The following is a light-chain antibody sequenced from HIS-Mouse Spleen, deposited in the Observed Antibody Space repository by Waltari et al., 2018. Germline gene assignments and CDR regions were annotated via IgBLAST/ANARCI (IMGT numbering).Light chain of an antibody. Sequence: QSALTQPASVSGSPGQSITISCPGTSSAVGSYNLVSWYQQHPGKAPKLMIYEGSKRPSGVSNRVSGSKYGKTASLTIAGLQDEDEADYYCCSYAGSSTVVFGGGTKLTVL. CDR1: SSAVGSYNL. CDR3: CSYAGSSTVV. V-gene: IGLV2-23*01. CDR2: EGS. J-gene: IGLJ2*01.